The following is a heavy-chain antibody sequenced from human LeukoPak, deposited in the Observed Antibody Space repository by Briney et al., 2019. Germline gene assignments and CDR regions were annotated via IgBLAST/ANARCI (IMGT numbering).Heavy chain of an antibody. Sequence: PGRSLRLSCTASGFTLSSYGMHWVRQAPGKGLEWVALISYDGSNKYYADSVKGRFTISRDNSKSTLYLQMNSLRAEDTAVFYCAKDSTDSGYPFDYWGQGTLVTVSS. D-gene: IGHD5-12*01. J-gene: IGHJ4*02. V-gene: IGHV3-30*18. CDR3: AKDSTDSGYPFDY. CDR2: ISYDGSNK. CDR1: GFTLSSYG.